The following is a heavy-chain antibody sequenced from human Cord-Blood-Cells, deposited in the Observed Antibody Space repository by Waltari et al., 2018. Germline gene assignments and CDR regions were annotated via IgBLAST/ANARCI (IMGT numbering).Heavy chain of an antibody. D-gene: IGHD3-16*01. CDR2: IKQDGSEK. Sequence: EVQLVESGGGLVQPGGSLRPSCAASGFTFSSLWMSWVRQAPGKGLEWVANIKQDGSEKYYVDSVKGRFTISRDNAKNSLYLQMNSLRAEDTAVYYCAREGVVGGGFDYWGQGTLVTVSS. CDR3: AREGVVGGGFDY. CDR1: GFTFSSLW. V-gene: IGHV3-7*01. J-gene: IGHJ4*02.